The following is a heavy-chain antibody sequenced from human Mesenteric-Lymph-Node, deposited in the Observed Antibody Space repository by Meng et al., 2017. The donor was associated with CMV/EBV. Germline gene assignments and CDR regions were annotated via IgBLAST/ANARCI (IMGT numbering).Heavy chain of an antibody. D-gene: IGHD6-6*01. CDR3: ARRVGGSSSRFDY. CDR2: IIPILGIA. V-gene: IGHV1-69*10. Sequence: SVKVSCKASGGTFSSYAISWVRQAPGQGLEWMGGIIPILGIANYAQKFQGRVTITADKSTNTAYMELSSLRSEDTAVYYCARRVGGSSSRFDYWGQGTLVTVSS. CDR1: GGTFSSYA. J-gene: IGHJ4*02.